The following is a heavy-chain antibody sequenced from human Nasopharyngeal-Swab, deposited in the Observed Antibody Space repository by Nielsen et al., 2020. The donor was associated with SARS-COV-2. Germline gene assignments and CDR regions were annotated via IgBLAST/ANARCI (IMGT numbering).Heavy chain of an antibody. J-gene: IGHJ4*02. CDR1: GFTFGDFA. D-gene: IGHD2-2*01. CDR3: TKGRSGVVPAALNY. CDR2: ISSSSDIM. Sequence: SLKISCATSGFTFGDFALHWVRQAPGKGLEWVSGISSSSDIMAYADSVKGRFIISRDNAKNSLYLQMNSLRAEDTALYYCTKGRSGVVPAALNYWGQGTLVTVSS. V-gene: IGHV3-9*01.